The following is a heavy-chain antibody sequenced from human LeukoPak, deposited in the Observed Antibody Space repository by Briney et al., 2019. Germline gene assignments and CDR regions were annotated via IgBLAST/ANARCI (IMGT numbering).Heavy chain of an antibody. V-gene: IGHV4-61*05. Sequence: PSETLSLTCTVSGGSISSSSYYWSWIRQPPGKGLEWIGYIYYSGSTNYNPSLKSRVTISVDTSKNQFSLKLSSVTAADTAVYYCARHRGYCSSTSCYTTWFDPWGQGTLVTVSS. CDR2: IYYSGST. J-gene: IGHJ5*02. CDR3: ARHRGYCSSTSCYTTWFDP. D-gene: IGHD2-2*02. CDR1: GGSISSSSYY.